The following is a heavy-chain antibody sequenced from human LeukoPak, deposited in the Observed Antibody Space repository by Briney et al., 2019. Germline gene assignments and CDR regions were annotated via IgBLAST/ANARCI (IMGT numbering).Heavy chain of an antibody. CDR3: ARAGRGTPELRRYCSGGSCYGGGHWYYYYMDV. CDR1: GFTFSNYN. J-gene: IGHJ6*03. V-gene: IGHV3-21*04. Sequence: GGSLRLSCAASGFTFSNYNMNWVRQAPGKGLEWVSSISSSSSYIYYADSVKGRFTISRDNAKNSLYRQMNSLRAEDTAVYYCARAGRGTPELRRYCSGGSCYGGGHWYYYYMDVWGKGTTVTVSS. D-gene: IGHD2-15*01. CDR2: ISSSSSYI.